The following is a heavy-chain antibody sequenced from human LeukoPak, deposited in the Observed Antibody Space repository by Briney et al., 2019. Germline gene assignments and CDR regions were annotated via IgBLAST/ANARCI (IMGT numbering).Heavy chain of an antibody. V-gene: IGHV1-18*01. CDR3: ARDKGVVIGDNYYYYGMDV. J-gene: IGHJ6*02. D-gene: IGHD3-3*01. Sequence: ASVKVSCKASGYTFLTYGISWVRQAPGQGLEWMGWISGSGGDTRFAQNLRGRVSLTTDTSTTTAHMELRSLRFDDTAVYYCARDKGVVIGDNYYYYGMDVWGQGTTVTV. CDR1: GYTFLTYG. CDR2: ISGSGGDT.